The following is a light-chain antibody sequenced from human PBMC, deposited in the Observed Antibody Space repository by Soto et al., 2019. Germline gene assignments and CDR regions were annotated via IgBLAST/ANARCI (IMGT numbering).Light chain of an antibody. Sequence: EIVMTQSPATLSVSPGERATLSCRASQSVSSNLAWYQQKPGQAPSLLISGASARATGVPARFSGSGSGTEFTLTISSLQSEDFAVYFCQQYGSSPPFTFGPGTKVDIK. CDR3: QQYGSSPPFT. CDR2: GAS. J-gene: IGKJ3*01. V-gene: IGKV3-15*01. CDR1: QSVSSN.